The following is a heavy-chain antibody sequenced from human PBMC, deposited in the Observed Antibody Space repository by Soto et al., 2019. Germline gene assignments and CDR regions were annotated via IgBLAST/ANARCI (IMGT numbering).Heavy chain of an antibody. CDR2: IKSKTDGGTT. CDR3: TTGEVDRAAAADYYYYGMDV. J-gene: IGHJ6*02. V-gene: IGHV3-15*01. Sequence: GGSLRLSCAASGFTFSNAWMSWVRQAPGKGLEWVGRIKSKTDGGTTDYAAPVKGRFTISRDDSKNTLYLQMNSLKTEDTAVYYCTTGEVDRAAAADYYYYGMDVWGQGTTVTVSS. D-gene: IGHD6-13*01. CDR1: GFTFSNAW.